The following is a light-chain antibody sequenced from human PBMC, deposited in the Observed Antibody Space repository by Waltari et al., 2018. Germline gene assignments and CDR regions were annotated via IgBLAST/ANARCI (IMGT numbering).Light chain of an antibody. CDR3: NSYTSSSTSYVV. J-gene: IGLJ2*01. CDR2: GVS. Sequence: QSALTQPASVSGSPGQSITISCTGTSSDVGGYNYVSWYQQHTGKAPKLMIYGVSRRPSGVSNRFSGSKSGNTASLTISGLQAEDEADYYCNSYTSSSTSYVVFGGGTKLTVL. CDR1: SSDVGGYNY. V-gene: IGLV2-14*01.